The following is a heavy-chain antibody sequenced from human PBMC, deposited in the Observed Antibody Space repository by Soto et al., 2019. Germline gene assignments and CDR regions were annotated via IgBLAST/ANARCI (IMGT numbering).Heavy chain of an antibody. V-gene: IGHV5-51*01. CDR3: ARHGDIVVVPAAPANYYYYHGMDV. J-gene: IGHJ6*02. Sequence: GESLKISCKGSGYSFTSYWIGWVCQMPGKGLEWMGIIYPGDSDTRYSPSFQGQVTISADKSISTAYLQWSSLKASDTAMYYCARHGDIVVVPAAPANYYYYHGMDVWGQGTTVTVSS. CDR1: GYSFTSYW. D-gene: IGHD2-2*01. CDR2: IYPGDSDT.